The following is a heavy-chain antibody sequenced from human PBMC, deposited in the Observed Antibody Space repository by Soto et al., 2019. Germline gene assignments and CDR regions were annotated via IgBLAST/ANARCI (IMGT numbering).Heavy chain of an antibody. Sequence: GGSRRRSWAASGFTFSSYWMHWVRQAPGKGLVWVSRINSDGSSTSYADSVKGRFTISRDNAKNTLYLQMSSLRAEDTAVYYCARETGGYCSSTSCFFGQNWFDPCGQGTLVTVSS. CDR1: GFTFSSYW. CDR3: ARETGGYCSSTSCFFGQNWFDP. J-gene: IGHJ5*02. CDR2: INSDGSST. V-gene: IGHV3-74*01. D-gene: IGHD2-2*01.